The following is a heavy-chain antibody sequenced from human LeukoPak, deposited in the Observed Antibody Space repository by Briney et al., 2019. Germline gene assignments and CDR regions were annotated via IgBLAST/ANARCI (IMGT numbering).Heavy chain of an antibody. CDR2: INWNGGST. CDR3: ARGVYSNADYFDY. CDR1: GFTFDDYG. V-gene: IGHV3-20*01. D-gene: IGHD4-11*01. J-gene: IGHJ4*02. Sequence: GGSLRLSCAVSGFTFDDYGMSWVRQAPGKGLEWVAGINWNGGSTAYADSVKGRFTISRDNAKNSLYLQMNSLRVEYTALYHCARGVYSNADYFDYWGQGTLVTVSS.